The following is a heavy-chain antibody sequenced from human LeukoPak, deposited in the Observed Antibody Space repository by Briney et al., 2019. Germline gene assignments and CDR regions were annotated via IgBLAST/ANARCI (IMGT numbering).Heavy chain of an antibody. CDR3: VRGVHSSGYYRGWAFDI. CDR1: GYTFTSYG. Sequence: GASVTVSCKASGYTFTSYGISWVRQAPGQGLEWMGWISAYNGNTNYAQKLQGRVTMTTDTSTSTAYMELRGLRSDDTAVYYCVRGVHSSGYYRGWAFDIWGQGTMVTVSS. V-gene: IGHV1-18*01. J-gene: IGHJ3*02. CDR2: ISAYNGNT. D-gene: IGHD3-22*01.